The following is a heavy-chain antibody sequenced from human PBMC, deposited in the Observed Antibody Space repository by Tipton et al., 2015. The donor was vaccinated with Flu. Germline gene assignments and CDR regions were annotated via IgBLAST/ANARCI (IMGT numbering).Heavy chain of an antibody. Sequence: QLVQSGAQLKKPGASVKVSCKASGYTLIDYGINWVRQAPGQGLEWMGRTSAYNGHTNYAQKFQGRLTMTTDTSTSTAYMDLRSLRSDDTAVYYCAREQYYDVDLTECYFDSWGQGTLVAVSS. J-gene: IGHJ4*02. CDR3: AREQYYDVDLTECYFDS. V-gene: IGHV1-18*01. CDR1: GYTLIDYG. CDR2: TSAYNGHT. D-gene: IGHD3-3*01.